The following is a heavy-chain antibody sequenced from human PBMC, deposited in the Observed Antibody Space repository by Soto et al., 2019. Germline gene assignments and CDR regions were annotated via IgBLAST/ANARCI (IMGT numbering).Heavy chain of an antibody. D-gene: IGHD1-26*01. CDR1: GGSISSGNYY. CDR3: ARDDKFMGPGGSYYPWFDP. Sequence: SETLSLTCTVSGGSISSGNYYGSWIRQPPGKGLEWIGFISYSGSTYYSTSLKSRVTISVDTSKSQFSLNLSFVTAADTAVYYCARDDKFMGPGGSYYPWFDPWGQGTLVTVSS. CDR2: ISYSGST. V-gene: IGHV4-30-4*01. J-gene: IGHJ5*02.